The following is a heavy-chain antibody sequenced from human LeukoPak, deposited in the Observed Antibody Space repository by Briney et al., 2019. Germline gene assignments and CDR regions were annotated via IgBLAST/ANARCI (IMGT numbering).Heavy chain of an antibody. V-gene: IGHV4-30-4*08. CDR2: IYYSGST. CDR1: GGSLSSGDYY. Sequence: SETLSLTCTVSGGSLSSGDYYWRWIRQPPGKGLEGIGYIYYSGSTYYNPSLKSRVTISVDTSKNQFSLKLSSVTAADTAVYYCAREIAGVAASDFDYWGQGTLVTVSS. J-gene: IGHJ4*02. D-gene: IGHD6-13*01. CDR3: AREIAGVAASDFDY.